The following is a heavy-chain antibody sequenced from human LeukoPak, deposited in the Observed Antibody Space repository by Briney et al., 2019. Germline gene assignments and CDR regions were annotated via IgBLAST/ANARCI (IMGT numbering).Heavy chain of an antibody. CDR3: ARWKVVVVGATSLGY. J-gene: IGHJ4*02. CDR1: GYTFTSYY. Sequence: GASVKVSCKASGYTFTSYYMHWVRQAPGQGLEWMGLINPSGGSTSYAQKFQGRVTMTRDTSTSTVYMELRSLKSENTAVYYWARWKVVVVGATSLGYWGQGTLVTVSS. V-gene: IGHV1-46*01. CDR2: INPSGGST. D-gene: IGHD2-15*01.